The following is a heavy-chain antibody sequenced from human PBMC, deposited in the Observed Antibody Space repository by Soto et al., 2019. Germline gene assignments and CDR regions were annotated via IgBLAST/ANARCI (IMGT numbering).Heavy chain of an antibody. D-gene: IGHD4-17*01. Sequence: SETLSLTCTVSGGSISSSSYYWGWIRQPPGKGLEWIGSIYYSGSTYYNPSLKSRVTISVDTSKNQFSLKLSSVTAADTAVYYCARRKPYGDYEEYWFDPWGQGTLVTVSS. CDR2: IYYSGST. CDR3: ARRKPYGDYEEYWFDP. V-gene: IGHV4-39*01. J-gene: IGHJ5*02. CDR1: GGSISSSSYY.